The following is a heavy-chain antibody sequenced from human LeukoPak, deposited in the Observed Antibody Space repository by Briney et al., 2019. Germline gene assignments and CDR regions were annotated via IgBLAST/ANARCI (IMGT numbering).Heavy chain of an antibody. Sequence: SSETLSLTCSVSGGSIGSSSYCWGWIRQPPGKGLEWIGTICYSGSTFYNPSLKSRVTLSVDTSKNQFSLKLSSVTAADTAVYYCARTENYIPEDCFDPWGQGTLVTVSS. J-gene: IGHJ5*02. CDR2: ICYSGST. D-gene: IGHD5-24*01. CDR1: GGSIGSSSYC. CDR3: ARTENYIPEDCFDP. V-gene: IGHV4-39*01.